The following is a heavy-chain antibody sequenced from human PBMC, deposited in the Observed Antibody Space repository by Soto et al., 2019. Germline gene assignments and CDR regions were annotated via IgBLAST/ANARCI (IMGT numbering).Heavy chain of an antibody. J-gene: IGHJ4*02. CDR2: LSYDGSNK. CDR3: AKIPDLRYFDWLPPDY. CDR1: GFTFSSYG. D-gene: IGHD3-9*01. V-gene: IGHV3-30*18. Sequence: PGGSLRLSCAASGFTFSSYGMHWVRQAPGKGLEWVAVLSYDGSNKYYVDSVKGRFTISRDNSKNTLYLQMNSLRAEDTAVYYCAKIPDLRYFDWLPPDYWGQGTLVTVSS.